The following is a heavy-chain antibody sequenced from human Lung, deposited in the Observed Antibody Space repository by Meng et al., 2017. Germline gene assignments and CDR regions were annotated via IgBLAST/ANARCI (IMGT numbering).Heavy chain of an antibody. CDR3: ARDKPPNDV. V-gene: IGHV3-30*01. CDR1: GFTFNTYA. CDR2: MSFDGAQI. Sequence: QVELVESGGGVVQPGGSLRLSCAASGFTFNTYAMHWVRQAPGKGLEWVSFMSFDGAQIYYSDSVRGRFTISRDNSKNTLYLQMNSLRAEDTAVYYCARDKPPNDVWGRGTLVTVSS. J-gene: IGHJ2*01.